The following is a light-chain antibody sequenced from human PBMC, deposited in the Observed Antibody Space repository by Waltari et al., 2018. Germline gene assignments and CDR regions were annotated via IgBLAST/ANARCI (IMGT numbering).Light chain of an antibody. V-gene: IGLV3-1*01. CDR1: KLVDKY. CDR2: EDD. J-gene: IGLJ2*01. Sequence: SYEVTQPPSLSVSPGQTASITCSCDKLVDKYVSWYQQKPGQSPVVVIYEDDDRPSGIPERFSGSNSGNTATLTISGTQAMDEADYYCQAWDGSTSTVVFGGGTKVTVL. CDR3: QAWDGSTSTVV.